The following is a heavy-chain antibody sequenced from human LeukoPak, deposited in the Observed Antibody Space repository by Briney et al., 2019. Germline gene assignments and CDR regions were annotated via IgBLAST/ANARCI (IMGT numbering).Heavy chain of an antibody. V-gene: IGHV4-30-2*01. D-gene: IGHD3-10*01. J-gene: IGHJ4*02. Sequence: SETPSLTCAVSGGSISSGGYSWSWIRQPPGKGLEWIGYIYHSGSTYYNPSLKSRVTISVDRSKNQFSLKLSSVTAADTAVYYCARASGGSNFDYWGQGPLVTVSS. CDR3: ARASGGSNFDY. CDR1: GGSISSGGYS. CDR2: IYHSGST.